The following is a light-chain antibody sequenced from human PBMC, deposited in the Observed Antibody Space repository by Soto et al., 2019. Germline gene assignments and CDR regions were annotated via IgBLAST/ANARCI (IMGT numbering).Light chain of an antibody. CDR1: RSDVEIYNL. V-gene: IGLV2-23*01. CDR3: CSYAGDSTFI. Sequence: QSALTQPASVSGSPGQSITISCSGTRSDVEIYNLVSWYQQHPGKAPKVMIYEDNKRPSGVSSRFYGSKSGNTASLTISGLQAEDEADYYCCSYAGDSTFIFGTGTKLTVL. J-gene: IGLJ1*01. CDR2: EDN.